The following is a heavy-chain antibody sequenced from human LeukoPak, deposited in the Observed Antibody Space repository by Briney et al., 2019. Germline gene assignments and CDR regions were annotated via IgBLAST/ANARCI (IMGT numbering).Heavy chain of an antibody. CDR2: ISAYNGNT. J-gene: IGHJ4*02. D-gene: IGHD2-15*01. V-gene: IGHV1-18*01. Sequence: GASVKVSCKASGYTFTSYGISWVRQAPGQGLEWMGWISAYNGNTNYAQKLQGRVTMTTDTSTSTAYMELRSLRSDDTAVYYCARSRGRYCSDGSCYSDFDYWGQGTLVTVSS. CDR3: ARSRGRYCSDGSCYSDFDY. CDR1: GYTFTSYG.